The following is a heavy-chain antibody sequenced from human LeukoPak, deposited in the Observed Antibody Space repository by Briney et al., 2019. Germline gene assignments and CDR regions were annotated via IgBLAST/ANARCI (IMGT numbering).Heavy chain of an antibody. V-gene: IGHV5-51*01. CDR3: AGAYHATLTGYSL. CDR1: GYSFTSYW. CDR2: NFPGDSDT. J-gene: IGHJ4*02. Sequence: GESLKISCKGSGYSFTSYWNGWVRQMPGEGLERMGINFPGDSDTTYSTSFQGHVTISAARSISTSYLQWRSLKASDTAIYFCAGAYHATLTGYSLWGQGTLVTVSS. D-gene: IGHD3-9*01.